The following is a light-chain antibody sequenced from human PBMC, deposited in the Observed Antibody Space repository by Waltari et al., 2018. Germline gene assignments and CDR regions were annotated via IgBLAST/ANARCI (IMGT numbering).Light chain of an antibody. CDR3: QVWDSGSDHYV. Sequence: SYVLTQPPSVSVAPGQTARISCDGNNIGSKNVHWYQQKPGQAPVLVVYEDGDRPSGIPERFSGSNSGNTATLTISRVDAGDEADDYCQVWDSGSDHYVFGTVTKVTVL. CDR1: NIGSKN. CDR2: EDG. J-gene: IGLJ1*01. V-gene: IGLV3-21*02.